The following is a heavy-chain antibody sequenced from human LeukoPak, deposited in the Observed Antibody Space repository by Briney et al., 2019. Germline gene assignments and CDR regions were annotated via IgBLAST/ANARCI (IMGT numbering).Heavy chain of an antibody. CDR2: INPNSGGT. CDR3: ARDGADMYYYDSTGYYYLDY. V-gene: IGHV1-2*02. Sequence: ASVKVSCKASGYTFTGYYMNWVRQAPGQGLEWMGWINPNSGGTNYAQKFQGRVTMTRDTSISTAYMELSRLRSDDTAVYFCARDGADMYYYDSTGYYYLDYWGQGTLVTVSS. CDR1: GYTFTGYY. J-gene: IGHJ4*02. D-gene: IGHD3-22*01.